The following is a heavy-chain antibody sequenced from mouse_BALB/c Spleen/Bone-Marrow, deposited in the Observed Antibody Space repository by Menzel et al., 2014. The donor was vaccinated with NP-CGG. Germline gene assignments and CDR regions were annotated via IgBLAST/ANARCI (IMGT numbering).Heavy chain of an antibody. V-gene: IGHV7-3*02. J-gene: IGHJ4*01. CDR1: GSTFTDYY. D-gene: IGHD2-3*01. CDR3: ARYDGYSDNAMDY. Sequence: EVKVVESGGGLVQPGSSLRLSCATSGSTFTDYYMNWVRQPPGKALEWLGFIRNKANGYTTEFSAFVKGRFTISRDNSQSILYLQMNTLRAEDSATYYCARYDGYSDNAMDYWGQGTSVTVSS. CDR2: IRNKANGYTT.